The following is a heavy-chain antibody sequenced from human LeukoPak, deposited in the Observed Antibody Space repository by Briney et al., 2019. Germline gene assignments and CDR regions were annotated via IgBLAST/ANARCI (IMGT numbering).Heavy chain of an antibody. V-gene: IGHV3-66*01. CDR3: ARDRDLLWFGELSRYGMDV. CDR2: IYSGGST. CDR1: GFTVSSNY. Sequence: PGGSLRLSCAASGFTVSSNYMSWVRQAPGKGLEWVSVIYSGGSTYYADSVKGRFTISRDNSKNTLYLQMNSLRAEDTAVYYCARDRDLLWFGELSRYGMDVWGQGTTVTVSS. D-gene: IGHD3-10*01. J-gene: IGHJ6*02.